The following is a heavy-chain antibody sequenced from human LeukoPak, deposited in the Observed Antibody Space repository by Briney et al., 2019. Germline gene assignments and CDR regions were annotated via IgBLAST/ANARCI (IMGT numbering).Heavy chain of an antibody. Sequence: PSETLSLTCAVYGGSLSGYYWSWLRQPPGKGPEWIGEINHSGSTNYNPSLKSRVSISADTSKNQFSLKLSSVTAADTAVYYCARTGETAMDSRGLFDYWGQGTLVTVSS. J-gene: IGHJ4*02. CDR2: INHSGST. D-gene: IGHD5-18*01. V-gene: IGHV4-34*01. CDR1: GGSLSGYY. CDR3: ARTGETAMDSRGLFDY.